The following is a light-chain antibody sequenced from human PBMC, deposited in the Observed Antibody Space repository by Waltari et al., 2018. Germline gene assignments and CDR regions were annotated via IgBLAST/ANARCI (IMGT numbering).Light chain of an antibody. V-gene: IGLV2-14*03. CDR1: SSDVGHYHY. CDR3: SSYTRSSTWV. J-gene: IGLJ3*02. Sequence: QSALTQPASVSGSPGQSITISCTRTSSDVGHYHYVSWYQQHPGQAPKLLIYEVTNRPSGVSNRFSGSKSGNTASLTISGLQAEDEADFYCSSYTRSSTWVFGGGTKLTVL. CDR2: EVT.